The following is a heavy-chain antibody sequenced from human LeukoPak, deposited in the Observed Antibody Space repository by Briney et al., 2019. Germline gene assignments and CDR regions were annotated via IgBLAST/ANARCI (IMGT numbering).Heavy chain of an antibody. J-gene: IGHJ2*01. V-gene: IGHV4-34*01. CDR1: GGSLSGYY. CDR3: ARGILESYYFDL. CDR2: IHYRGST. D-gene: IGHD3-3*01. Sequence: SETLSLTCTVSGGSLSGYYWSWIRQRPGKGLEWIGEIHYRGSTTYKPSLRSRATISGDASENQFSLKLKSVTAADTAVYYCARGILESYYFDLWGRRTLVTVSS.